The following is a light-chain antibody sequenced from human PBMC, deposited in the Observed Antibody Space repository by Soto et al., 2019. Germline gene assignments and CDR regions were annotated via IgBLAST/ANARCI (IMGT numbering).Light chain of an antibody. CDR2: KIS. CDR3: MQATQFPYT. Sequence: DIVMTQTPLSSPVTLGQPASISCRSSQSLVDTDGNTYLSWLQQRPGQPPRLLISKISDRFSGVPDRFSGSGAGTDFTLKISRVEAEDVGVYYCMQATQFPYTFGQGTKLEIK. CDR1: QSLVDTDGNTY. V-gene: IGKV2-24*01. J-gene: IGKJ2*01.